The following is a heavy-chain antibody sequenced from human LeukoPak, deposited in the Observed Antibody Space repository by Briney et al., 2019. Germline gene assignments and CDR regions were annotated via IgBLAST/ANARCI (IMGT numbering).Heavy chain of an antibody. Sequence: GGSLRLSCAASGFTFSDYYMSWIRQAPGKGLEWVSYISSSSSYTNYADSAKGRFTISRDNSKNTLYLQMNSLRAEDTAIYYCARGRLSRDGYDYWGQGTLVTVSS. CDR1: GFTFSDYY. D-gene: IGHD5-24*01. J-gene: IGHJ4*02. CDR2: ISSSSSYT. V-gene: IGHV3-11*05. CDR3: ARGRLSRDGYDY.